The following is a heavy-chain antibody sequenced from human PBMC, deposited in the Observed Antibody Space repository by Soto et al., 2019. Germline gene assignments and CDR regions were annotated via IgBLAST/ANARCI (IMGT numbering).Heavy chain of an antibody. V-gene: IGHV1-3*01. CDR2: INVGNGNT. J-gene: IGHJ4*02. D-gene: IGHD2-15*01. CDR3: AREGAHYTPLDH. Sequence: GASVKVYCKSSGYTFTDYAIHWVRQAPGQGLEWMGWINVGNGNTGYSRKFQGRVTNARDMSASTAYIEVTSLTSEDTAIYYCAREGAHYTPLDHWGQGTLVTVSS. CDR1: GYTFTDYA.